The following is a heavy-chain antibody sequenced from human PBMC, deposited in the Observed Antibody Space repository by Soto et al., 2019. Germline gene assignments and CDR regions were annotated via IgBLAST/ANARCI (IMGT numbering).Heavy chain of an antibody. J-gene: IGHJ4*02. CDR2: IYHSGST. CDR3: ARYSAFGVDVLDY. CDR1: GYSISSGYY. V-gene: IGHV4-38-2*01. Sequence: PSETLSLTCAVSGYSISSGYYWGWIRQPPGKGLEWIGSIYHSGSTYYNPSLKSRVTISVDTSKNQFSLKLSSVTAADTAVYYCARYSAFGVDVLDYWGQGTLVTVSS. D-gene: IGHD3-3*01.